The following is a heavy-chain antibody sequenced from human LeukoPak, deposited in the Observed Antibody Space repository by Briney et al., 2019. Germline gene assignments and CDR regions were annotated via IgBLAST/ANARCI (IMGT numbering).Heavy chain of an antibody. CDR2: IYYTGST. CDR3: ARTSIGGYYYGMDV. CDR1: GGSFSGYY. Sequence: SETLSLTCAVYGGSFSGYYWTWIRQPPGKGLEWIGYIYYTGSTNSNPSLKSRVTISVDTSKNQFSLKLTSVTSADTAVYYCARTSIGGYYYGMDVWGQGTTVTVSS. J-gene: IGHJ6*02. V-gene: IGHV4-59*01. D-gene: IGHD3-3*01.